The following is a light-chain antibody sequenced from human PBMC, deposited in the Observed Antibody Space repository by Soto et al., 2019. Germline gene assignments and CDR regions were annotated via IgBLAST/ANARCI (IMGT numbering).Light chain of an antibody. CDR1: QSVRTY. V-gene: IGKV3-20*01. CDR3: QQYGSSPPT. CDR2: GAS. Sequence: EIVLTQSPATLSLSPVEIATLSCIASQSVRTYLAWYQQKPGQAPRLLIYGASSRATGIPDRFSGSGSGTDFTLTISRLEPEDFAVYYCQQYGSSPPTFGQGTKVDIK. J-gene: IGKJ1*01.